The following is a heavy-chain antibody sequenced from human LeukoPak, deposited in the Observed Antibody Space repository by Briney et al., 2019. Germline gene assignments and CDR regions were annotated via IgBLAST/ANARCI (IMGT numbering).Heavy chain of an antibody. J-gene: IGHJ6*02. V-gene: IGHV3-30*18. CDR2: ISYDGSNK. Sequence: QTGGSLRLPCAASGFTFSSYGMHWVRQAPGKGLEWVAVISYDGSNKYYADSVKGRFTISRDNSKNTLYLQMNSLRGEDTAVYYCAKDSPLGVTTLYGMDVWGQGSTVTVSS. CDR3: AKDSPLGVTTLYGMDV. CDR1: GFTFSSYG. D-gene: IGHD4-17*01.